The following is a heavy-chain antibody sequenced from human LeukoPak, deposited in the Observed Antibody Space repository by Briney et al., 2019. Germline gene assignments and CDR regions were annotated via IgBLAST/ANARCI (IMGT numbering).Heavy chain of an antibody. Sequence: PGGSLRLSCAASGFTFSSYSMNWVRQAPGKGLEWVSSISSSSSYIYYADSVKGRFTISRDNAKNSLYLQMNSLRAEDTAVYYCARDEGRYSYARGAAFDIWGQGTMVTVSS. J-gene: IGHJ3*02. CDR3: ARDEGRYSYARGAAFDI. V-gene: IGHV3-21*01. CDR2: ISSSSSYI. CDR1: GFTFSSYS. D-gene: IGHD5-18*01.